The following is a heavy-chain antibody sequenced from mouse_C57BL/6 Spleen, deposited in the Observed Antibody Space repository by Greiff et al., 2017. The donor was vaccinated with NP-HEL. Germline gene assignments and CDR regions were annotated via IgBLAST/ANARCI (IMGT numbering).Heavy chain of an antibody. J-gene: IGHJ2*01. V-gene: IGHV5-17*01. D-gene: IGHD1-1*02. CDR1: GFTFSDYG. Sequence: EVKLVESGGGLVKPGGSLKLSCAASGFTFSDYGMHWVRQAPEKGLEWVAYISSGSSTIYYADTLKGRFTLSRDKAKNTLFLQMTSLRSEDTAMYCCARTGTMVPYYFDYWGQGTTLTVSS. CDR2: ISSGSSTI. CDR3: ARTGTMVPYYFDY.